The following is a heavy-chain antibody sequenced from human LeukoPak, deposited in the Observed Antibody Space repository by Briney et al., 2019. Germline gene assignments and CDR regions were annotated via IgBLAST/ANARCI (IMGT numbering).Heavy chain of an antibody. V-gene: IGHV4-39*01. Sequence: TGETLTLTCTVSGGSISSNSYYWGWIRQPPGKGLEWIGSIYYSGNTYYNPSLKSRVTICVDTSKHQSSLKLSSVTAADTAVYYCARLATGYCSGGSCGESYYYEYMDVWGKGTLVTVSS. CDR2: IYYSGNT. D-gene: IGHD2-15*01. J-gene: IGHJ6*03. CDR1: GGSISSNSYY. CDR3: ARLATGYCSGGSCGESYYYEYMDV.